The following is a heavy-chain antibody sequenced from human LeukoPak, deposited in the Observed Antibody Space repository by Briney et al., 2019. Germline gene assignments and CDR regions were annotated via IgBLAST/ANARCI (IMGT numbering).Heavy chain of an antibody. CDR3: AKALVRGVSPDAFDI. D-gene: IGHD3-10*01. V-gene: IGHV1-69*06. J-gene: IGHJ3*02. CDR1: GYTFTGYY. CDR2: IIPIFGTA. Sequence: SVKVSCKASGYTFTGYYMHWVRQAPGQGLEWMGGIIPIFGTANYAQKFQDRVTITADKSTGTAYMELSSLRSEDTAVYYCAKALVRGVSPDAFDIWGQGTMVTVSS.